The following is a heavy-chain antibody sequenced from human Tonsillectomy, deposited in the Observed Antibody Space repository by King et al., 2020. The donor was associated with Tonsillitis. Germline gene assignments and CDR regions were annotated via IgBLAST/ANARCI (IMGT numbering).Heavy chain of an antibody. CDR1: GYTFSGCY. CDR2: INPHNGLT. Sequence: VQLVESGTEVKRPGASVKVSCQAAGYTFSGCYIRWVRQAPGQGLEWMGWINPHNGLTNYAQKFQDRVTMTRDTSADTATMELTRLGSDDTAVYYGARDTIFVGESMSCFDLWGQGTLVTVS. CDR3: ARDTIFVGESMSCFDL. V-gene: IGHV1-2*02. D-gene: IGHD2-21*01. J-gene: IGHJ5*02.